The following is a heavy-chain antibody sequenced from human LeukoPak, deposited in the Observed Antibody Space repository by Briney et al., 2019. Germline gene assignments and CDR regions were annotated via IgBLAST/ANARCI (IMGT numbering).Heavy chain of an antibody. Sequence: GGSLRLSCAASGFTFSSYGMHWVRQAPGKRLEWVAVIWYDGSNKYYADSVKGRFTISRDNSKNTLYLQMNSLRAEDTAVYYCAKDLYSSGWYLDYWGQGTLVSVSS. D-gene: IGHD6-19*01. V-gene: IGHV3-33*06. CDR3: AKDLYSSGWYLDY. J-gene: IGHJ4*02. CDR1: GFTFSSYG. CDR2: IWYDGSNK.